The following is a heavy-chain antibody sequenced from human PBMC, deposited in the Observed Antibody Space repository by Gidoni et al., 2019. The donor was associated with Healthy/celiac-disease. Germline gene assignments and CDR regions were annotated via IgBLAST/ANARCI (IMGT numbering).Heavy chain of an antibody. CDR2: ISWDGGST. V-gene: IGHV3-43*01. CDR3: AKDRGPGGDWGVDYFDY. J-gene: IGHJ4*02. D-gene: IGHD2-21*01. Sequence: EVQLVESGGVVVQPGGSLRLSCAASGFTFDDYTMHWVRQAPGKGLEWVSLISWDGGSTYYADSVKGRFTISRDNSKNSLYLQMNSLRTEDTALYYCAKDRGPGGDWGVDYFDYWGQGTLVTVSS. CDR1: GFTFDDYT.